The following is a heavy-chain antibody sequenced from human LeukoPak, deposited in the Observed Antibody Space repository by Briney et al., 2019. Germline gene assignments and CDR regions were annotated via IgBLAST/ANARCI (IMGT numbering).Heavy chain of an antibody. J-gene: IGHJ6*04. V-gene: IGHV1-69*01. CDR2: IIPIFGTA. D-gene: IGHD3-10*02. CDR1: GGTFSSYA. CDR3: AIVRGVIRNQYYYYYYYGMDV. Sequence: VASVKVSCKASGGTFSSYAISWVRQAPGQGLEWMGGIIPIFGTANYAQKFQGRVTITADESTSTAYMELSSLRSEDTAVYYCAIVRGVIRNQYYYYYYYGMDVWGKGTTVTVSS.